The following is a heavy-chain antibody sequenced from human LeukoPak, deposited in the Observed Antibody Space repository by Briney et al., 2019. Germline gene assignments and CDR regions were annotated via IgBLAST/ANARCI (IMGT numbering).Heavy chain of an antibody. CDR2: IRYDGSNK. J-gene: IGHJ4*02. Sequence: GGSLRLSCAASGFTFSSYGMHWVRQAPGKGLEWVAFIRYDGSNKYYADSVKGRFTTSRDNSKNTLYLQMNSLRAEDTAVYYCAKPVVLYYYDSSGPDYWGQGTLVTVSS. V-gene: IGHV3-30*02. D-gene: IGHD3-22*01. CDR1: GFTFSSYG. CDR3: AKPVVLYYYDSSGPDY.